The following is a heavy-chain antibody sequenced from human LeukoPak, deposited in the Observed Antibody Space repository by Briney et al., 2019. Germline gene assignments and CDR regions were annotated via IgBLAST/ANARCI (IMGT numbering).Heavy chain of an antibody. J-gene: IGHJ4*02. CDR3: ARDLGPSRGFDY. V-gene: IGHV4-59*01. Sequence: SETLSLTCTVSGGSISSYYWSWIRQPPGKGLEWIGYISCSGSTYYNPSLKSRVTISVDTSKKQFSLKLSSVTAADTAVYYCARDLGPSRGFDYWGQGTLVTVSS. CDR1: GGSISSYY. CDR2: ISCSGST. D-gene: IGHD3-10*01.